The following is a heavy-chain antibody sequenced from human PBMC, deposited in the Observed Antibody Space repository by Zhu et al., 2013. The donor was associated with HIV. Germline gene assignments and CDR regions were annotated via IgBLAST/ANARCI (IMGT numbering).Heavy chain of an antibody. D-gene: IGHD3-22*01. J-gene: IGHJ1*01. CDR1: GGTFSSHA. Sequence: QVQLVQSGAEMKKPGSSVKVSCKASGGTFSSHAISWVRQAPGQGLEWMGGIMPILDTANYARKFKGRVTITANESTTTAYMELSGLSSEDTAVYFCARNHYDSGGHFYFQYWGQGTLVIVSS. CDR3: ARNHYDSGGHFYFQY. V-gene: IGHV1-69*01. CDR2: IMPILDTA.